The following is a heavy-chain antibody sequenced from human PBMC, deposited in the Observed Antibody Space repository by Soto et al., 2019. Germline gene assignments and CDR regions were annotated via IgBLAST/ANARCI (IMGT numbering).Heavy chain of an antibody. CDR2: IVVGSGNT. Sequence: GASVKVSCKASGVTFTSSAVLWVRQARGQRLEWIGWIVVGSGNTNYAQKFQERVTITRDMSTSTAYMELSSLRSEDTAVYYCAALAPSDIVLPYYYYGMDVWGQGTTVTV. V-gene: IGHV1-58*01. J-gene: IGHJ6*02. D-gene: IGHD2-8*01. CDR1: GVTFTSSA. CDR3: AALAPSDIVLPYYYYGMDV.